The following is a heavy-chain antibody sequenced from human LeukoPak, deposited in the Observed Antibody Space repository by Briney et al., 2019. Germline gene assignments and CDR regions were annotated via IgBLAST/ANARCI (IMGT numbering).Heavy chain of an antibody. CDR3: AELGITMIGGV. V-gene: IGHV3-48*03. CDR2: ISSCGSTI. D-gene: IGHD3-10*02. J-gene: IGHJ6*04. CDR1: GFTFSSYE. Sequence: PGGSLRLSCAASGFTFSSYEMNWVRQAPGKRLEWVSYISSCGSTIYYADPVTGRFTISRDNAKNSLYLQMNSLRAEDTAVYYCAELGITMIGGVWGKGTTVTISS.